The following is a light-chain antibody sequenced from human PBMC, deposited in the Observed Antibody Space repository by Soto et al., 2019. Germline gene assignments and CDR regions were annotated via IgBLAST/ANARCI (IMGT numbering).Light chain of an antibody. CDR1: QSVSSY. CDR2: DAS. CDR3: QQRSTWPLLFT. J-gene: IGKJ3*01. Sequence: DIVLTQSPATLSLSPGDRATLSCRASQSVSSYLAWYQQKPGQAPRLLIYDASNRATGIPARFSGSGSGTDFALTISSLEPEDFAFYYCQQRSTWPLLFTFGPGTKVDIK. V-gene: IGKV3-11*01.